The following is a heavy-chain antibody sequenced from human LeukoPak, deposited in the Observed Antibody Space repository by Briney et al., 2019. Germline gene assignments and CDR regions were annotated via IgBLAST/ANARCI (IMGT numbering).Heavy chain of an antibody. CDR2: ISSGGNT. CDR1: GFIVSSNY. CDR3: ARDGYCSSTSCYNAFDI. D-gene: IGHD2-2*02. Sequence: PGGSLRLSCAASGFIVSSNYMSWVRQAPGKGLEWVSVISSGGNTYYADSVKGRFTISRDISKNTLYFQMNGLRAEDTAVYYCARDGYCSSTSCYNAFDIWGQGTMVAVSS. J-gene: IGHJ3*02. V-gene: IGHV3-53*01.